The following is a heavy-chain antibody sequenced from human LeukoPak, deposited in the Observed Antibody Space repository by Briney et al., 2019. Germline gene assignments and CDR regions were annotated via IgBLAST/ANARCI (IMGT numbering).Heavy chain of an antibody. CDR2: ITSTGYNT. CDR3: ARDRLTVFRGAMGY. D-gene: IGHD3-10*01. CDR1: GFTFSDYY. J-gene: IGHJ4*02. V-gene: IGHV3-11*01. Sequence: GGSLRLSCAASGFTFSDYYMYWIRQAPGKGLEWVSYITSTGYNTYYADSVKGRFTISRDNAKNSLNLQMHNLRVEDTAFYYCARDRLTVFRGAMGYWGQGTLVTVSS.